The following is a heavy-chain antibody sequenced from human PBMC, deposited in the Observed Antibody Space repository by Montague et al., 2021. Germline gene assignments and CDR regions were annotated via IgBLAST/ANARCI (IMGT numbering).Heavy chain of an antibody. CDR3: AKRAQFVSGTSYKGFDP. CDR1: SGSIFHDH. D-gene: IGHD3-10*01. J-gene: IGHJ5*02. Sequence: SETLSLTCTVSSGSIFHDHWSWVRQPPGKGLEWLGSMFYGGATSNNPSLKSRVTMSIDTSTNQFSLKLSFVTAADTAVYYCAKRAQFVSGTSYKGFDPWGQGILVTVSS. CDR2: MFYGGAT. V-gene: IGHV4-59*08.